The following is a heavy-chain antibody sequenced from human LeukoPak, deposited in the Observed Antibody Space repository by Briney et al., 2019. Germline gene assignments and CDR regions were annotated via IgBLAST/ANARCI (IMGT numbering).Heavy chain of an antibody. CDR1: GGSFSGYY. CDR2: INHSGST. V-gene: IGHV4-34*01. CDR3: ARGRYDLWSGYYDYYYYYYMDV. J-gene: IGHJ6*03. Sequence: SETLSLTCAVYGGSFSGYYWSWIRQPPGKGLEWIGEINHSGSTNYNPSLKSRVTISVDTSKNQFSLKLSSVTAADTAVYYCARGRYDLWSGYYDYYYYYYMDVWGKGTTVTVSS. D-gene: IGHD3-3*01.